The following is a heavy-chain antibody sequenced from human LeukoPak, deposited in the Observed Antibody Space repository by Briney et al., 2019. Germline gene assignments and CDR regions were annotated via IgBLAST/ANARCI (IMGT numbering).Heavy chain of an antibody. CDR2: IYPGDSDT. CDR3: ARQGSIDFDY. D-gene: IGHD3-16*02. V-gene: IGHV5-51*01. Sequence: GESLQISCKGSGYHFTSYWIGSVRQMTGKGLEWMGIIYPGDSDTRYSPSFQGQVTISADKSISTAYLQWSSLKASDTAMYYCARQGSIDFDYWGQGTLVTVSS. J-gene: IGHJ4*02. CDR1: GYHFTSYW.